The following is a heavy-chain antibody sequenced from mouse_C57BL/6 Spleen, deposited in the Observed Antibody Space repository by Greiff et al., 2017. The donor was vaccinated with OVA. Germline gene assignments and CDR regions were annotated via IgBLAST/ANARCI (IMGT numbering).Heavy chain of an antibody. D-gene: IGHD2-2*01. Sequence: EVQLQQSGPELVKPGASVKISCKASGYTFTDYYMNWVEQSHGKSLEWIGDINPNNGGTSYNQKFKGKATLTVDKSSSTAYMELRSLTSEDSAVYYCARWGDGYENFDYWGQGTTLTVSS. J-gene: IGHJ2*01. CDR2: INPNNGGT. CDR3: ARWGDGYENFDY. V-gene: IGHV1-26*01. CDR1: GYTFTDYY.